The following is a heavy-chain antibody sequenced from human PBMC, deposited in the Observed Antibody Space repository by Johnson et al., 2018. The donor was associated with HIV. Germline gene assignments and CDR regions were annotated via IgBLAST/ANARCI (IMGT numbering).Heavy chain of an antibody. D-gene: IGHD2-2*01. V-gene: IGHV3-11*04. CDR2: ISGGGSAI. Sequence: QVQLVESGGGLVKPGGSLRLSCAVSGFTFSDYYMSWIRQAPGKGLEWISYISGGGSAIYYTDSVRGRFTISRANSKNTLYVQMNSLRAEDTAVDSWARGIPAATRGYAFDIWGQGTMVTVSS. CDR1: GFTFSDYY. J-gene: IGHJ3*02. CDR3: ARGIPAATRGYAFDI.